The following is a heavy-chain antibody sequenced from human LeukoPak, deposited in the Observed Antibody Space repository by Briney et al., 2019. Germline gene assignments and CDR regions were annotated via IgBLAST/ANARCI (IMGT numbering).Heavy chain of an antibody. CDR1: GGTFSSYA. Sequence: SVKVSCKASGGTFSSYAISWVRQAPGQGLEWMGRIIPILGIANYAQKFQGRVTITADKSTSTAYMELSSLRSEDTAVYYCARGGGNSYGYRTAFDYWGQGTLVTVSS. CDR2: IIPILGIA. CDR3: ARGGGNSYGYRTAFDY. V-gene: IGHV1-69*04. D-gene: IGHD5-18*01. J-gene: IGHJ4*02.